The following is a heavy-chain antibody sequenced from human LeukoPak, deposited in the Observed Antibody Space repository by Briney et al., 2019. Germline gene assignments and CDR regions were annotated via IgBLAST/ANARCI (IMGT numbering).Heavy chain of an antibody. CDR1: GFTFDDYA. V-gene: IGHV3-9*01. CDR3: ANTAEEYSSSWDFDY. D-gene: IGHD6-13*01. CDR2: ISWNSGSI. Sequence: PGGSLRLSCAASGFTFDDYAMHWVRQAPGKGLEWVSGISWNSGSIGYADSVKGRFTISRDNAKNSLYLQMNSLRAEDTALYYCANTAEEYSSSWDFDYWGQGTLVTVSS. J-gene: IGHJ4*02.